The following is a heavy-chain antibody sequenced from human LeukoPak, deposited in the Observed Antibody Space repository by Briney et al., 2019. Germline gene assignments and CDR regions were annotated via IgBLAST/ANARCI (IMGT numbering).Heavy chain of an antibody. V-gene: IGHV4-38-2*02. CDR3: ASRLLRYWDY. J-gene: IGHJ4*02. CDR2: IYHSGST. Sequence: SEPLSLTCTVSGGSISNYYWGCIRQSPGKGLEWIGSIYHSGSTYYNPSLKSRVTISVDTSKNQFSLKLSSVTAADTAVYYCASRLLRYWDYWGQGTLVTVSS. D-gene: IGHD3-9*01. CDR1: GGSISNYY.